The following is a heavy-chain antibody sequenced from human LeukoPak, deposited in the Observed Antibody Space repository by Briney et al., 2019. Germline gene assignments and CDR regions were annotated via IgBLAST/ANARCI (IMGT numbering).Heavy chain of an antibody. CDR2: ISSSSSYI. D-gene: IGHD6-13*01. CDR3: ARGSVAAAGRSFDY. Sequence: GGSLRLSCAASGFTFSSYSMNWVRQAPGKGLEWVSSISSSSSYIYYADSVKGRFTISRDNAENSLYLQMNSLRAEDTAVYYCARGSVAAAGRSFDYWGQGTLVTVSS. CDR1: GFTFSSYS. J-gene: IGHJ4*02. V-gene: IGHV3-21*01.